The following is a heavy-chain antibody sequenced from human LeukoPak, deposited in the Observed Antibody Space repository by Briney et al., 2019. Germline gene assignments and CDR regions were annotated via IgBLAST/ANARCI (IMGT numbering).Heavy chain of an antibody. D-gene: IGHD6-19*01. CDR2: INHSGST. J-gene: IGHJ3*02. CDR3: AREKAVAADSAFDI. CDR1: GGSFSGYY. Sequence: PSETLSLTCAVYGGSFSGYYWSWIRQPPGKGLEWIGEINHSGSTNYNPSLKSRVTISVDTSKNQFSLKLSSVTAADTAVYYCAREKAVAADSAFDIWGQGTMVTVSS. V-gene: IGHV4-34*01.